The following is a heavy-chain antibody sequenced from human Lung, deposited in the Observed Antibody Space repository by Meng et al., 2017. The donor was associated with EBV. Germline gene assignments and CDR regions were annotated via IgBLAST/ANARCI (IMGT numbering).Heavy chain of an antibody. J-gene: IGHJ4*02. CDR1: GDSVSSNSAA. V-gene: IGHV6-1*01. Sequence: VQLEQSGPGLVKASQTLSLPCDISGDSVSSNSAAWNWTRQSPLRGLEWLGRTYYMSKWYNDYAVSVKSRISINPDTSKNQFSLQLNSVTPEDTAVYYCARATSGFDSWGQGTLVTVSS. D-gene: IGHD2-2*01. CDR3: ARATSGFDS. CDR2: TYYMSKWYN.